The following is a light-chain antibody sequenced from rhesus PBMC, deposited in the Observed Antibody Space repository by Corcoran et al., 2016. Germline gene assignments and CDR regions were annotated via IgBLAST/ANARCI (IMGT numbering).Light chain of an antibody. J-gene: IGKJ2*01. CDR2: TAS. V-gene: IGKV1-22*01. CDR3: QQYSSRPHS. CDR1: QGISSW. Sequence: DIQMTQSPSSLSASVGDTVTITCRASQGISSWLAWYQQKPGKAPKLLIYTASSLQSGVPSRVSGSGSGTDFTLTISSLQSEDFATSYCQQYSSRPHSFGQGTKVEIK.